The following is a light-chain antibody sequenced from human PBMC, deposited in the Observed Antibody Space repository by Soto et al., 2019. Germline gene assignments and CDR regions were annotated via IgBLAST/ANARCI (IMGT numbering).Light chain of an antibody. J-gene: IGLJ2*01. CDR2: EVN. Sequence: QSVLTQPASVSGSPGQSITISCTGTSSDVGSYNLVSWYQHHPGKAPRLMIYEVNKRPSGVSDRFSGSKSGNTASLTISGLQAEDEAGYYCCSFASGSTFHVVFGGGTKLTVL. CDR1: SSDVGSYNL. V-gene: IGLV2-23*02. CDR3: CSFASGSTFHVV.